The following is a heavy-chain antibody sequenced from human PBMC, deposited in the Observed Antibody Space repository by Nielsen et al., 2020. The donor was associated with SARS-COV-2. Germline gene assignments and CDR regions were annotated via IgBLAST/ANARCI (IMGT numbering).Heavy chain of an antibody. CDR2: IYHSGST. D-gene: IGHD6-13*01. V-gene: IGHV4-34*01. CDR3: ARVVSWLYYFDY. J-gene: IGHJ4*02. Sequence: WIRQPPGKGLEWIGEIYHSGSTNYNPSLKSRVTISVDTSKNQFSLKLSSVTAADTAVYYCARVVSWLYYFDYWGQGTLVTVSS.